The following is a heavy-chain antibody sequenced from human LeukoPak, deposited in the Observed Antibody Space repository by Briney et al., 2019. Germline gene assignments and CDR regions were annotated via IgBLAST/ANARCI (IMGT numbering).Heavy chain of an antibody. CDR1: GFTFGDYY. CDR2: ISSGGLYR. CDR3: ARDHVLRYFDWLPGNYFYYGMDV. D-gene: IGHD3-9*01. V-gene: IGHV3-11*06. Sequence: PGRSLRLSCAASGFTFGDYYMSWIRQAPGKGLEWVSYISSGGLYRVYADPVKGRFTISRDNATNSLYLQMNSLRADDTAVYYCARDHVLRYFDWLPGNYFYYGMDVWGKGTTVTVSS. J-gene: IGHJ6*04.